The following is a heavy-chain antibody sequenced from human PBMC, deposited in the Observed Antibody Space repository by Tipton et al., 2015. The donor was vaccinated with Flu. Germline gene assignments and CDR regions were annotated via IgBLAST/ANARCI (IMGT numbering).Heavy chain of an antibody. V-gene: IGHV4-31*03. CDR1: GGSISSGGSY. CDR3: ARDPRHPCGRDV. Sequence: TLSLTCTVSGGSISSGGSYWSWIRQHPGKGLERIGYIYYSGGTYHNPPLKSRVTISVDTSKNQFSLKLSSVTAADTAVYYCARDPRHPCGRDVWGQGTTVTVSS. CDR2: IYYSGGT. J-gene: IGHJ6*02.